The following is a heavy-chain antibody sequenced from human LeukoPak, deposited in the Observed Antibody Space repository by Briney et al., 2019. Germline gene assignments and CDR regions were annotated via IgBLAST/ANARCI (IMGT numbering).Heavy chain of an antibody. Sequence: GESLKISCKGSGYSFTSYWIGWVRQMPGKGLEWMGIIYPGDSDTRYSPSFQGQVTISADKSISTAYLQWSSLKASDTAMYYCARGGPGTTYYYGSSGYYPLDYWGQGTLVTVSS. CDR1: GYSFTSYW. D-gene: IGHD3-22*01. V-gene: IGHV5-51*01. CDR2: IYPGDSDT. J-gene: IGHJ4*02. CDR3: ARGGPGTTYYYGSSGYYPLDY.